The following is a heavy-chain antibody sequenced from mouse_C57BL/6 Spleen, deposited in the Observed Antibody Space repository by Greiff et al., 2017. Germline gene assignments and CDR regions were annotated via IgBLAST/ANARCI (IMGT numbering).Heavy chain of an antibody. J-gene: IGHJ2*01. CDR3: ARAAYSVYFDY. V-gene: IGHV1-64*01. CDR2: IHPNSGST. Sequence: QVQLQQPGAELVKPGASVKLSCKASGYTFTSYWMHWVKQRPGQGLEWIGMIHPNSGSTNYNEKFKGKATLTVDKSSSTAYMQLSSLTSEDSAVYYCARAAYSVYFDYWGQGTTLTVSS. CDR1: GYTFTSYW. D-gene: IGHD1-1*01.